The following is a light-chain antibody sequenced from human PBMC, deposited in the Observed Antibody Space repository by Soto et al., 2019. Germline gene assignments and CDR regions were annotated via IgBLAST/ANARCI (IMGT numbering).Light chain of an antibody. V-gene: IGKV2-30*01. J-gene: IGKJ1*01. CDR2: KVS. CDR1: QSLLYSDGNTY. Sequence: DVGMTQSPLSLPVTLGQPASISCRSSQSLLYSDGNTYLNWFHQRPGQSPRRLIYKVSIRDSGVPERFSGTGSGTDFTLSISSVEADDVGIYYCMQATHWPRTFGQGTRLDIK. CDR3: MQATHWPRT.